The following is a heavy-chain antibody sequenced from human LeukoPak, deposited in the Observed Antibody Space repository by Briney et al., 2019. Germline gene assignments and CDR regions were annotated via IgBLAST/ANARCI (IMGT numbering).Heavy chain of an antibody. CDR2: ISGSGGST. V-gene: IGHV3-23*01. CDR1: GFTFSSYA. J-gene: IGHJ4*02. D-gene: IGHD2-21*01. Sequence: GGSLRLSCAASGFTFSSYAMSWVRQAPGKGLEWVSTISGSGGSTYYADSVKGRFTISRDNSKNTLYLQMNSLRAEDTAVYYCARRASYDGTILCFDYWGLGTLVTVSS. CDR3: ARRASYDGTILCFDY.